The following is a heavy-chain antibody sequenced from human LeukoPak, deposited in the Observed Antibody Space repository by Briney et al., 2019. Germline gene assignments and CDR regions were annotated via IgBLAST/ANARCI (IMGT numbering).Heavy chain of an antibody. J-gene: IGHJ5*02. CDR3: ARERGSYSWFDP. D-gene: IGHD1-26*01. CDR2: INAGNGNT. Sequence: GASVKVSCKASGYTFTSYAMHWVRQAPGQRLEWMGWINAGNGNTKYSQEFQGRVTITRDTSAGTAYMELSSLRSEDMAVYYCARERGSYSWFDPWGQGTLVTVSS. V-gene: IGHV1-3*03. CDR1: GYTFTSYA.